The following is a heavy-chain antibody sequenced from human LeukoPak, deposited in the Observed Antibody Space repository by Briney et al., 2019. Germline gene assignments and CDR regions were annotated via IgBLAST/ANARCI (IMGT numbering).Heavy chain of an antibody. V-gene: IGHV1-2*02. CDR1: GYTFTVYY. Sequence: ASVTVSFKASGYTFTVYYMHWVRQAPGQGLEWMGWISPNSGGTNYAQKFQGRVTMTRDTSISTAYMELSRLRSDDTAVYYCARAGRRLFGVLIPLSFDYWGQGTLVTVSS. CDR3: ARAGRRLFGVLIPLSFDY. D-gene: IGHD3-3*01. CDR2: ISPNSGGT. J-gene: IGHJ4*02.